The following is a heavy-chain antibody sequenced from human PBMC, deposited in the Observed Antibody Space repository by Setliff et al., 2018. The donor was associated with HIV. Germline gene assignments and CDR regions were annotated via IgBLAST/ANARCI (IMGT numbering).Heavy chain of an antibody. CDR3: ARRPAGAVAGGYGMDV. CDR1: NYSISSAYY. V-gene: IGHV4-38-2*01. CDR2: IYHSGST. Sequence: LSLTCAVSNYSISSAYYWGWIRHPPGKGLEWIGSIYHSGSTYYNPFLKSRVTISVDTSKNQFSLKLSSVTAADTAVYYCARRPAGAVAGGYGMDVWGQGTTVTVSS. J-gene: IGHJ6*02. D-gene: IGHD6-19*01.